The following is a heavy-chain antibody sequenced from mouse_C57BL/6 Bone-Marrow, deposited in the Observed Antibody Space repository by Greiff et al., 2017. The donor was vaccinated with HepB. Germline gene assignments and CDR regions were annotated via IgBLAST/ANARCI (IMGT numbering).Heavy chain of an antibody. D-gene: IGHD2-2*01. CDR1: GYTFTSYG. CDR3: AREDLLWLRGAMDY. CDR2: IYPRSGNT. V-gene: IGHV1-81*01. J-gene: IGHJ4*01. Sequence: QVQLKQSGAELARPGASVKLSCKASGYTFTSYGISWVKQRTGQGLEWIGEIYPRSGNTYYNEKFKGKATLTADKSSSTAYMELRSLTSEDSAVYFCAREDLLWLRGAMDYWGQGTSVTVSS.